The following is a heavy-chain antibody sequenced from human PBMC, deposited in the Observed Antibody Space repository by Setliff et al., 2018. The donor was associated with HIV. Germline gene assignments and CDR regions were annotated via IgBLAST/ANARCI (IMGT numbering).Heavy chain of an antibody. CDR1: GFTFSNAW. CDR3: TRRSGSYYFDY. Sequence: LRLSCAASGFTFSNAWMNWVRQAPGKGLEWVGRIKSKTDGGTTDYAAPVKGRFTISRDDSKNTLYLQMNSLKTEDTAVYYCTRRSGSYYFDYWGQGTLVTVSS. V-gene: IGHV3-15*07. CDR2: IKSKTDGGTT. J-gene: IGHJ4*02. D-gene: IGHD1-26*01.